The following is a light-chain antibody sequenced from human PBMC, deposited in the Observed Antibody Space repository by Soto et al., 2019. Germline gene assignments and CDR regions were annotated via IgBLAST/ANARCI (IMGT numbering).Light chain of an antibody. CDR1: QSVSDN. CDR2: GAS. CDR3: QQYNNWPLT. J-gene: IGKJ3*01. Sequence: EIVMTQSPATLSVSPGERVTLSSRASQSVSDNLAWYQQKPGQAPRLLIYGASTRVTGIPARFSGSGSGTEFTLTISSLQSEDFAVYYCQQYNNWPLTFGPGTNVDIK. V-gene: IGKV3-15*01.